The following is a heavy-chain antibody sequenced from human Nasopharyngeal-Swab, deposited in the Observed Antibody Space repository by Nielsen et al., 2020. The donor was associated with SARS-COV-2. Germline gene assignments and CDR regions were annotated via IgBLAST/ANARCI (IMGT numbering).Heavy chain of an antibody. Sequence: ASVKVSCKASGYTFTNYDINWVRQATGQGLEWMGWMNPNSGNTGYAQKFQGRVTMTRDTSISTAYMELSSLRSEDTAVYYCATARDYGGNSGLASLDYWGQGTLVTVSS. CDR2: MNPNSGNT. V-gene: IGHV1-8*01. J-gene: IGHJ4*02. CDR3: ATARDYGGNSGLASLDY. CDR1: GYTFTNYD. D-gene: IGHD4-23*01.